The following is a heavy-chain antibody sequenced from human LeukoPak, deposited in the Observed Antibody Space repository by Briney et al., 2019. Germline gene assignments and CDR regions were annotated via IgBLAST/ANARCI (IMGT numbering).Heavy chain of an antibody. J-gene: IGHJ4*02. CDR3: ARVGDTAMDY. Sequence: ASVKVSCKASGYTFTSYGISWVRQAPGQGLEWMGRIIPILGIANYAQKFQGRVTITADKSTSTAYMELSSLRSEDTAVYYCARVGDTAMDYWGQGTLVTVSS. CDR2: IIPILGIA. CDR1: GYTFTSYG. D-gene: IGHD5-18*01. V-gene: IGHV1-69*04.